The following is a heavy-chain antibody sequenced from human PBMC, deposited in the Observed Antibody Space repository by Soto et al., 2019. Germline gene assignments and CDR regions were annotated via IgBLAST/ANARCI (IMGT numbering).Heavy chain of an antibody. CDR1: GFTFSSYA. J-gene: IGHJ4*02. D-gene: IGHD5-12*01. V-gene: IGHV3-23*01. CDR3: AKGHPGVVATIYDY. CDR2: ISGSGGST. Sequence: PGGSLRLSCAASGFTFSSYAMSWVRQAPGKGLEWVSTISGSGGSTYYADSVKGRFTISRDNSKNTLYLQMNSLRAEDTAVYYCAKGHPGVVATIYDYWGQGTLVTVSS.